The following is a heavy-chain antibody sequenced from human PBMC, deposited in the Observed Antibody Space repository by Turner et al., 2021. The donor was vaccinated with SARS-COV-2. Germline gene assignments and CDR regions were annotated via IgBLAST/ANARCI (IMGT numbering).Heavy chain of an antibody. V-gene: IGHV3-13*04. CDR1: AFTFSSYD. CDR3: ARGYYDSSGYRNWFDP. D-gene: IGHD3-22*01. Sequence: EVQLVESGGGLVQPGGSLRLSCAASAFTFSSYDMHWVRQATGKGLEWVSAIGTAGDTYYPGSVKGRFTISRENAKNSLYLQMNSLRAGDTAVYYCARGYYDSSGYRNWFDPWGQGTLVTVSS. CDR2: IGTAGDT. J-gene: IGHJ5*02.